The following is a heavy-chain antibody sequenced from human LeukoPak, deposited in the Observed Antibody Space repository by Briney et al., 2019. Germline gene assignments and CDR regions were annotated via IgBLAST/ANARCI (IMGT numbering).Heavy chain of an antibody. CDR3: AGSEMADY. CDR2: INPDSGAT. CDR1: GYTFTGYY. V-gene: IGHV1-2*02. D-gene: IGHD1-14*01. Sequence: WASVKVSCKASGYTFTGYYMHWVRQAPGQGLEWMGWINPDSGATNYAQRFQGRVTMTRDTSISTAYMELSRLRSDDTALYYCAGSEMADYWGQGTLVTVSS. J-gene: IGHJ4*02.